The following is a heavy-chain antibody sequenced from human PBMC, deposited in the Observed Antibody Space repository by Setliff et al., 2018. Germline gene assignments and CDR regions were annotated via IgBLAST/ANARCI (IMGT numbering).Heavy chain of an antibody. Sequence: ASVKVSCKAFGYTSINYGISWVRQAPGQGLEWMGWISPHSGDTHYAQKFQSRVRMTRDTSTYVAYLELSDLTSDDTAMYYCARSGSFGMRYWFDYWGQGALVTVSS. J-gene: IGHJ4*02. D-gene: IGHD1-26*01. CDR1: GYTSINYG. CDR3: ARSGSFGMRYWFDY. CDR2: ISPHSGDT. V-gene: IGHV1-18*01.